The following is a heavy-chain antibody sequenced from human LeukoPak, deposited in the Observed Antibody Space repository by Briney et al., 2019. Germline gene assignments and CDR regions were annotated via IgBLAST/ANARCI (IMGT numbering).Heavy chain of an antibody. CDR2: IYYSGST. D-gene: IGHD3-10*01. J-gene: IGHJ5*02. CDR1: GGSISSSSYY. CDR3: ARLAGRRVLWFGELHT. V-gene: IGHV4-39*01. Sequence: TSETLCLTCTVSGGSISSSSYYWGWIRRPPEKGLEWIGSIYYSGSTYYNPSLKSRVTISVDTSKNQFSLKLSSVTAADTAVYYCARLAGRRVLWFGELHTWGQGTLVTVSS.